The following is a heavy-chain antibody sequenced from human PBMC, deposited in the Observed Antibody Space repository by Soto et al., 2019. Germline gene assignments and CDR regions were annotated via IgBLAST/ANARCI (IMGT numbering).Heavy chain of an antibody. CDR2: IHWNDDK. J-gene: IGHJ5*02. V-gene: IGHV2-5*01. CDR1: GFSLSAYGVR. CDR3: AHTKDSSGFLTS. D-gene: IGHD3-22*01. Sequence: SGPTLVNPTQTLTLTCSFSGFSLSAYGVRVIWFRQPPGETLEWLALIHWNDDKRYSPYLKSRLTITKDTSKNQVVLTLTNLDPLDTGTYFCAHTKDSSGFLTSWGQGILVTVSS.